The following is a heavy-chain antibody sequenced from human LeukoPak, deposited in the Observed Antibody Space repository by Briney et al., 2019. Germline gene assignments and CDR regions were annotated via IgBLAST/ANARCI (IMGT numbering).Heavy chain of an antibody. CDR3: AGTGGYDFWSGYYPYMDV. D-gene: IGHD3-3*01. CDR2: INPNSGGT. Sequence: ASVKVSCKASGYTFTGYYMHWLRQAPVQGLEWMGWINPNSGGTNYAQKFQGRVTMTRDTSISTAYMELSRLRSDDTAVYYCAGTGGYDFWSGYYPYMDVWGKGTTVTVSS. J-gene: IGHJ6*03. CDR1: GYTFTGYY. V-gene: IGHV1-2*02.